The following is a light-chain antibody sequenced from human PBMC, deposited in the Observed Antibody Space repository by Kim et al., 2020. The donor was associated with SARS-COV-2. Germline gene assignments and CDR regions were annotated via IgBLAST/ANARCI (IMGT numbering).Light chain of an antibody. J-gene: IGKJ4*01. CDR2: DAS. CDR3: QQYDNLVA. V-gene: IGKV1-33*01. Sequence: SASVGDRVTIPCQASQDISNYLNWYQQKPGKAPKFLIYDASTLETGVPLRFSGSGSGTNFTFTISSLQPEDIATYYCQQYDNLVAFGGGTKVDIK. CDR1: QDISNY.